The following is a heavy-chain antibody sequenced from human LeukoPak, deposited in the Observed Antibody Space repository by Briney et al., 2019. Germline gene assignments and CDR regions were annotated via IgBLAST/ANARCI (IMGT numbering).Heavy chain of an antibody. CDR3: ARDRDGDYFYGMDV. D-gene: IGHD4-17*01. V-gene: IGHV3-74*01. Sequence: GGSLRLSCAASGFTFSSYWMHWVRQAPGKGLVWVSRINSDGSSTSYADSVKGRFTISRDNAKNTLYLQMNSLRAEDTAVYFCARDRDGDYFYGMDVWGQGTTVTVSS. CDR1: GFTFSSYW. J-gene: IGHJ6*02. CDR2: INSDGSST.